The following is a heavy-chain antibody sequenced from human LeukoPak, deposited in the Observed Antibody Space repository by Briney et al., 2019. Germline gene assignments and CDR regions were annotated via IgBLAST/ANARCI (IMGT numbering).Heavy chain of an antibody. Sequence: SETLSLTCTVSGGSISSYYWSWIRQPPGKGLEWIGYIYYSGSTNYNPSLKSRVTISVDTSKNQFSLTLSSVTAADTAVYYCARDIEDCSGGSCLGDAFDIWGRGTMVTVSS. CDR3: ARDIEDCSGGSCLGDAFDI. CDR2: IYYSGST. D-gene: IGHD2-15*01. CDR1: GGSISSYY. J-gene: IGHJ3*02. V-gene: IGHV4-59*01.